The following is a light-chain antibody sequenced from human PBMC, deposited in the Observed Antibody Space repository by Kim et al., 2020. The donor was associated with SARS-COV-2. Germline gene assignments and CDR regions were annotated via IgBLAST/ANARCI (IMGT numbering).Light chain of an antibody. V-gene: IGLV6-57*03. J-gene: IGLJ2*01. Sequence: AISVSCTRTSGNIASNYVQWYHQRPGSAATTVIYEDSRRPSGVPDRVSASIDTSSNSASLTLSGLTTEDEADYYCQSYDSANHVIFGGGTQLTVL. CDR3: QSYDSANHVI. CDR1: SGNIASNY. CDR2: EDS.